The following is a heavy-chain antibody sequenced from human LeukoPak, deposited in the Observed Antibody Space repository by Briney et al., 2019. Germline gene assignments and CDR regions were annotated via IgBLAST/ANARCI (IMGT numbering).Heavy chain of an antibody. J-gene: IGHJ4*02. CDR1: GGSFSGYY. CDR3: SRESAGTTISH. Sequence: SETLSLTCAVYGGSFSGYYWSWIRQPPGKGLEWIGSVYYSGTTFYNPSLMSRVTISADTSRNQFSLKLNSLTAADTAVYYCSRESAGTTISHWGQGTLVTVSS. CDR2: VYYSGTT. V-gene: IGHV4-34*01. D-gene: IGHD1-1*01.